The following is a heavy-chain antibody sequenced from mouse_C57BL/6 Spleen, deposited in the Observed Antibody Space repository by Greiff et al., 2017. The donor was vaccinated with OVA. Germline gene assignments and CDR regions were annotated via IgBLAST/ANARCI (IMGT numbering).Heavy chain of an antibody. Sequence: EVKVVESGGGLVQPGESLKLSCESNEYEFPSPAMSWVRKTPEKRLELVAAINSDGGSTYYPDTMERRFIISRDNTKKTLYLQMSSLRSEDTALYYCARTLNTPWFAYWGQGTLVTVSA. V-gene: IGHV5-2*01. J-gene: IGHJ3*01. CDR3: ARTLNTPWFAY. CDR2: INSDGGST. CDR1: EYEFPSPA. D-gene: IGHD5-1-1*01.